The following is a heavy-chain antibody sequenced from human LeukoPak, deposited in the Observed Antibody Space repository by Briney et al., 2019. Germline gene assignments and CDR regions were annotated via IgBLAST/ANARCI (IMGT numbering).Heavy chain of an antibody. CDR1: GFTSSSYT. CDR3: ARGRASYYKDV. V-gene: IGHV3-48*01. CDR2: ISSSSTTI. J-gene: IGHJ6*03. Sequence: GGSLRLSCAASGFTSSSYTMDWFRQAPGKGQEWISFISSSSTTIYYADSVKDRFTISRDNAKNSLYLQMNSLRAEDTAVYYCARGRASYYKDVWGNGTTVTVSS.